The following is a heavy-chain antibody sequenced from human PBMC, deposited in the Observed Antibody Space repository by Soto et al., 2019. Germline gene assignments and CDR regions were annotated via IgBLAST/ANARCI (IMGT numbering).Heavy chain of an antibody. V-gene: IGHV3-23*01. Sequence: GGSLRLSCKVSGFIFGDYVIDWVRQAPWEGLEWVAGISGSGNSEFFRDSVKGRFSISRDNSKSTVYLEMRTLRDEDSAIYYCARGTNPYSGSQEFDSWGLCTLVTVSS. CDR2: ISGSGNSE. J-gene: IGHJ4*02. CDR1: GFIFGDYV. CDR3: ARGTNPYSGSQEFDS. D-gene: IGHD1-26*01.